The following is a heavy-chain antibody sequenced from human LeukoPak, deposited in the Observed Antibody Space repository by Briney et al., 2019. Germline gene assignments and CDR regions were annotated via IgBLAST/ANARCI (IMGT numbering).Heavy chain of an antibody. D-gene: IGHD3-9*01. CDR3: ARDVGTTGWHTYDF. V-gene: IGHV6-1*01. Sequence: TSQTLSLTCAISGDSVSSNNGAWNWIRQSPSRGLEWLGRTYYRSKRYNDYAGSLMSRITISPDTSKNQFSLQVYSVTPEDTAVYYCARDVGTTGWHTYDFWGQGTLITVSS. CDR2: TYYRSKRYN. J-gene: IGHJ4*02. CDR1: GDSVSSNNGA.